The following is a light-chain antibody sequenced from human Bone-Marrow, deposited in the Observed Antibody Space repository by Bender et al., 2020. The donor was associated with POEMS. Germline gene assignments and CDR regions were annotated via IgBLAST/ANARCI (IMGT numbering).Light chain of an antibody. CDR1: SSNIGAHA. Sequence: QSVLTQPPSASGTPGQRVTISCSGGSSNIGAHAVNWYQHLPGTAPKLLLYSSHRRPSEVPDRFSGSRSGTSASLAISGLQSGDGADYYCAVWDDSLNGWVFGGGTKLTVL. CDR3: AVWDDSLNGWV. CDR2: SSH. J-gene: IGLJ3*02. V-gene: IGLV1-44*01.